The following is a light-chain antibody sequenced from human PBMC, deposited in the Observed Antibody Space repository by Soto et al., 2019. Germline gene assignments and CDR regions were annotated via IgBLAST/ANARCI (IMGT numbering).Light chain of an antibody. Sequence: DIQLTQSPSFLAASVGDRVTITCRASQGISSNLAWYQQKPGKAPKLLLYAASTLQSGVPSRFSGSGSWTGYTLTISSLQPEDAATYYCQQLNSYPITFGQGTRLKIK. CDR3: QQLNSYPIT. J-gene: IGKJ5*01. CDR2: AAS. CDR1: QGISSN. V-gene: IGKV1-9*01.